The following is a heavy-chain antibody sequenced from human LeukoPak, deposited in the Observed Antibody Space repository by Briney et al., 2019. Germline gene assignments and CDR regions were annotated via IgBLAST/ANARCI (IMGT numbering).Heavy chain of an antibody. D-gene: IGHD2-2*02. J-gene: IGHJ6*03. CDR2: INPNSGGT. CDR1: GYTFTGYY. CDR3: ARGYCSSTSCYTVYYYYYYMDV. V-gene: IGHV1-2*02. Sequence: ASVKVSCKASGYTFTGYYMHWVRQAPGQGLEWMGWINPNSGGTNYAQKFQGRVTMTRDTSISTAYMELSRLRSDDTAVYYCARGYCSSTSCYTVYYYYYYMDVWGKGTTVTVSS.